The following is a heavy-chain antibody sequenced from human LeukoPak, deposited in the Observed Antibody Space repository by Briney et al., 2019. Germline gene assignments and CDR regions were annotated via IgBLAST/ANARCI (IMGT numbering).Heavy chain of an antibody. D-gene: IGHD1-26*01. CDR2: IYHSGNT. J-gene: IGHJ4*02. CDR1: GYTISSGYY. V-gene: IGHV4-38-2*02. CDR3: ASSNSGSYVDY. Sequence: SETLSPTCTVSGYTISSGYYWGWIRQPPGKGLEWIGSIYHSGNTYYNPSLKSRVTISVDTSKNQFSLKLSSVTAADTAVYYCASSNSGSYVDYWGQGTLVTVSS.